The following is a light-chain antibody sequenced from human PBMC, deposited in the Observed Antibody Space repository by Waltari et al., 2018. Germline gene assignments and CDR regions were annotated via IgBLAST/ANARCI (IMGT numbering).Light chain of an antibody. CDR2: EVS. Sequence: QSALTQPASVSGSPGQSITISCTGTSRDVGGYNYVSWYQQHPGKAPKLMIYEVSNRPSGVSNRFSGSKSGNTASLTISGLQAEDEADYYCSSYTSPGVVFGGGTKLTVL. J-gene: IGLJ2*01. V-gene: IGLV2-14*01. CDR1: SRDVGGYNY. CDR3: SSYTSPGVV.